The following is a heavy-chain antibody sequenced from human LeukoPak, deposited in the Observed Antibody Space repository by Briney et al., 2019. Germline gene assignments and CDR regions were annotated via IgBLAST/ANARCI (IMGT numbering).Heavy chain of an antibody. J-gene: IGHJ3*02. CDR2: IYSGGST. CDR1: GFTVSSNY. CDR3: ASAVAGTRNAFDI. V-gene: IGHV3-66*01. D-gene: IGHD6-19*01. Sequence: GGSLRLSCAASGFTVSSNYMSWVRQAPGKGLEWVSVIYSGGSTYYADSVKGRFTISRDNAKNMLYLQMNSLRAEDTAVYYCASAVAGTRNAFDIWGQGTMVTVSS.